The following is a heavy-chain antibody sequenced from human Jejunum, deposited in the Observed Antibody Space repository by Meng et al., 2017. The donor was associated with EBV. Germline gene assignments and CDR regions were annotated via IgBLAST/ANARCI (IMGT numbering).Heavy chain of an antibody. V-gene: IGHV1-18*01. Sequence: QAQLVQSGGEVKKPGASVKVACKASGYTFTNYGITWVRQAPGQGLEWMGWISAYNGNTNYAQTLQGRVTMTTDTSTSTAYMELGSLRSDDTAVYYCARVEVGITSGDYWGQGTLFNVSS. CDR3: ARVEVGITSGDY. J-gene: IGHJ4*02. D-gene: IGHD1-26*01. CDR2: ISAYNGNT. CDR1: GYTFTNYG.